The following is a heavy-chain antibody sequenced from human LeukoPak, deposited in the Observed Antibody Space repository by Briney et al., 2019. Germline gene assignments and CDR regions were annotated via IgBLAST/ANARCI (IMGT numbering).Heavy chain of an antibody. J-gene: IGHJ4*02. CDR3: ARDGGSGTYYFDY. CDR2: TYYRTKWYK. D-gene: IGHD3-10*01. Sequence: SQTLSLTCAISGDSVSSNSAAWNWIRQSPSRGLEWLGRTYYRTKWYKEYAVSVKSRITINADTSKNQFSLQLNSVTPEDTAVYYCARDGGSGTYYFDYWGQGTLVTVSS. V-gene: IGHV6-1*01. CDR1: GDSVSSNSAA.